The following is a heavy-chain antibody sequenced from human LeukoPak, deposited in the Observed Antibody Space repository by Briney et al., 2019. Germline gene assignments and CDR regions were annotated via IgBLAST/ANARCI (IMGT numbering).Heavy chain of an antibody. D-gene: IGHD1-7*01. Sequence: SETLSLTCTVYGGSFSSHVWSWVRQSPGKGLEWIAEINHRGDTNYNPSVKSRVTISVDTSKNQFSLKVTSLTAAGTAVYYCARGPTISGTGYLDYWGQGTLVTVSS. CDR3: ARGPTISGTGYLDY. CDR2: INHRGDT. CDR1: GGSFSSHV. V-gene: IGHV4-34*01. J-gene: IGHJ4*03.